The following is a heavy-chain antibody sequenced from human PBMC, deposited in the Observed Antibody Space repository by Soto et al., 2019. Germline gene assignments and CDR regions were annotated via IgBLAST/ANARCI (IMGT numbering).Heavy chain of an antibody. CDR1: GYTFTSYY. V-gene: IGHV1-46*01. Sequence: ASVKVSCKASGYTFTSYYMHWVRQAPGQGLEWMGIINPSGGSTSYAQKFQGRVTMTRDTSTSTVYMELSSLRSEDTAVYYCAPIRGAHYGMDVWGQGTTVTVSS. D-gene: IGHD1-26*01. J-gene: IGHJ6*02. CDR3: APIRGAHYGMDV. CDR2: INPSGGST.